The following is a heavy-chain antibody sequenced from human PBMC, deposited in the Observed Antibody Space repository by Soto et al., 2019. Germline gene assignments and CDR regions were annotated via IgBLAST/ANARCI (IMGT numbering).Heavy chain of an antibody. CDR2: IYYSGST. V-gene: IGHV4-59*01. CDR3: ARRSSLAARNYYYYYMDV. CDR1: GGSISSYY. J-gene: IGHJ6*03. D-gene: IGHD2-15*01. Sequence: SETPSLTRPLPGGSISSYYWRWVPEAPGEVLEWIGYIYYSGSTNYIPFLKSRVTISVDTSKNLFSLKLSSVTAADTAVYYCARRSSLAARNYYYYYMDVWGKGTTVTVSS.